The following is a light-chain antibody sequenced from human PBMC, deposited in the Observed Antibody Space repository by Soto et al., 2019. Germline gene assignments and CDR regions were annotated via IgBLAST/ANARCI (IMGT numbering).Light chain of an antibody. CDR3: QQSYSTPS. Sequence: DIQMTQSPSSLSASVGDRVTITCRASQIISRFLNWYQQKPGKAPKLLIYAASSLQSGVPSRFSGSGSGTDFTLTITSLQPEDFAAYYCQQSYSTPSFGGGTKVEIK. CDR1: QIISRF. CDR2: AAS. J-gene: IGKJ4*01. V-gene: IGKV1-39*01.